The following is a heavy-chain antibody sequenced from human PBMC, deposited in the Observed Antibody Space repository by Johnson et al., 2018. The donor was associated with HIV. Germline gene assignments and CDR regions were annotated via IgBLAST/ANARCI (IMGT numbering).Heavy chain of an antibody. CDR1: GFTFSSYA. D-gene: IGHD1-26*01. CDR3: ARDSPRIVGVPDAFDI. CDR2: ISYDGSNK. J-gene: IGHJ3*02. V-gene: IGHV3-30*04. Sequence: QMQLVESGGGVVQPGRSLRLSCAASGFTFSSYAMHWVRQAPGKGLEWVAVISYDGSNKYYADSVKGRFTISRDNSKNTRYLQMNSLSAEDTAVYYCARDSPRIVGVPDAFDIWGQGTMVTVSS.